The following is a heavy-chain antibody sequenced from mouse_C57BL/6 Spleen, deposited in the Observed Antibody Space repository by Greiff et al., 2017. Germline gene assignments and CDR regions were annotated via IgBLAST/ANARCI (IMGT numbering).Heavy chain of an antibody. J-gene: IGHJ1*03. D-gene: IGHD1-1*01. Sequence: EVKLVESGAELVRPGASVKLSCTASGFNIKDDYMHWVKQRPEQGLEWIGWIDPENGDTEYASTFPGQATITADPSSHTAYLPLRNLTSEDTAVYYCTYGGTVVGGGDFDVWGTGTTVTVSS. CDR2: IDPENGDT. V-gene: IGHV14-4*01. CDR1: GFNIKDDY. CDR3: TYGGTVVGGGDFDV.